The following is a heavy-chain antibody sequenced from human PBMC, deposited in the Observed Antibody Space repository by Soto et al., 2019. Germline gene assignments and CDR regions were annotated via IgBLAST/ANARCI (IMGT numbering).Heavy chain of an antibody. CDR1: GFTVSSYY. CDR3: VPRNCGGDCSLSS. V-gene: IGHV3-66*01. Sequence: GGSLRLSCAASGFTVSSYYMSWARQAPGKGLEWVSVIYSGNTGTTYYAGSVKGRFTISRDNSKNTLYLQMSSLRAEDTAVYYCVPRNCGGDCSLSSWGQGTLVTVSS. J-gene: IGHJ4*02. CDR2: IYSGNTGTT. D-gene: IGHD2-21*02.